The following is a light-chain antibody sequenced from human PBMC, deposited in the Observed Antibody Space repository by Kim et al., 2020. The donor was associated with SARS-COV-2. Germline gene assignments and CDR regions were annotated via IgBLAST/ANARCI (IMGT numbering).Light chain of an antibody. CDR1: QGISNY. V-gene: IGKV1-16*02. Sequence: SASVRDRVTMTCRASQGISNYVAWFQQKAGKAPKSQIYAACSLQSGVPSKFSGSGSGTDFTLTISSLQPEDFTTYYCQQYNSYPPTFGQGTKLEI. CDR3: QQYNSYPPT. CDR2: AAC. J-gene: IGKJ2*01.